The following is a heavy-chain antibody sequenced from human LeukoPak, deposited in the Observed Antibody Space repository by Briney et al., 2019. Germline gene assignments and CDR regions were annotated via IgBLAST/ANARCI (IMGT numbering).Heavy chain of an antibody. CDR3: AREGSSWSLAFDI. D-gene: IGHD6-13*01. Sequence: GGSLRLSCAASGFTFSSYAMHWVRQAPGKGLEWVAVISYDGSNKYYADSVKGRFTISRDNSKNTLYLQMNSLRAEDTAVYYCAREGSSWSLAFDIWGQGTMVTVSS. CDR1: GFTFSSYA. J-gene: IGHJ3*02. CDR2: ISYDGSNK. V-gene: IGHV3-30-3*01.